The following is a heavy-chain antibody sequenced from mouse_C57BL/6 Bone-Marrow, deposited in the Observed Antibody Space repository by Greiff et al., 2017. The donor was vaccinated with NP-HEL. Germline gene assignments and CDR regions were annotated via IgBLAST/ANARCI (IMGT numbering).Heavy chain of an antibody. V-gene: IGHV14-4*01. CDR1: GFNIKDDY. Sequence: VHVKQSGAELVRPGASVKLSCTASGFNIKDDYMHWVKQRPEQGLEWIGWIDPENGDTEYASKFQGKATITADTSSNTAYLQLSSLTSEDTAVYYCTSYYYGSERPKFAYWGQGTLVTVSA. CDR2: IDPENGDT. D-gene: IGHD1-1*01. CDR3: TSYYYGSERPKFAY. J-gene: IGHJ3*01.